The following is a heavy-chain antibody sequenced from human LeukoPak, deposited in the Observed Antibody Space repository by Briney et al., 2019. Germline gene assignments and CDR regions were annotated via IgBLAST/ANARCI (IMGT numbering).Heavy chain of an antibody. J-gene: IGHJ4*02. Sequence: SETLSLTCAVYGGSFSGYYWSWIRQPPGKGLEWIGEINHSGSTNYNPSLKSRVTISVDTSKNQFSLKLSSVTAADTAVYYCARGLWSSSGYYFDYWGQGTLVTVSS. D-gene: IGHD6-6*01. CDR2: INHSGST. V-gene: IGHV4-34*01. CDR3: ARGLWSSSGYYFDY. CDR1: GGSFSGYY.